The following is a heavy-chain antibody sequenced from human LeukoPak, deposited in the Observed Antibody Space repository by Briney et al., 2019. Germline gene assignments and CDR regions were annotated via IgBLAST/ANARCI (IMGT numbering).Heavy chain of an antibody. V-gene: IGHV3-7*04. CDR1: GFTVSSNY. J-gene: IGHJ6*02. CDR3: AREGSDILTFGWGESNYGMDV. Sequence: GGSLRLSCAVSGFTVSSNYMSWVRQAPGKGLEWVANIKQDGSEKYYVDTVKGRFTISRDNAKNSLYLQMNSLRAEDTAVYYCAREGSDILTFGWGESNYGMDVWGQGTTVTVSS. D-gene: IGHD3-9*01. CDR2: IKQDGSEK.